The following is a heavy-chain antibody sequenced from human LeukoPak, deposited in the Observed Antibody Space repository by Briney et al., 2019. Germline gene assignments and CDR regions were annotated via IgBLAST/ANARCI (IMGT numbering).Heavy chain of an antibody. J-gene: IGHJ5*02. Sequence: ASVKVSCKASGYTLTSYAMHWVRQAPGQMLEWMGWLNGGSGATKYSQKFQGRVTITRDTSATTAYMELSSMRSEDTAVYYCAIERWDSFNWFDPWGRGTLVTVSS. CDR3: AIERWDSFNWFDP. D-gene: IGHD1-26*01. V-gene: IGHV1-3*01. CDR1: GYTLTSYA. CDR2: LNGGSGAT.